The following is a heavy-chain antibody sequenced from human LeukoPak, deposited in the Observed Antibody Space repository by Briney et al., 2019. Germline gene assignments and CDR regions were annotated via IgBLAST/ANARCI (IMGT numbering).Heavy chain of an antibody. V-gene: IGHV3-23*01. D-gene: IGHD2-2*01. Sequence: PGGSLRLSCAASGFTFSSYAMSWVRQAPGKGLEWVSAISGSGGSTYYADSVKGRFTISRDNSKNTLYLQMNSLRAEDTAVYYCAKVGGIVVVPAAPLDYWGQGTLVTVSS. J-gene: IGHJ4*02. CDR3: AKVGGIVVVPAAPLDY. CDR1: GFTFSSYA. CDR2: ISGSGGST.